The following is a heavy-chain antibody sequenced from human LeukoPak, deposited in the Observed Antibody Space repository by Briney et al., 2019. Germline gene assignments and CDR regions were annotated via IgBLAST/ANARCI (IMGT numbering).Heavy chain of an antibody. D-gene: IGHD1-1*01. V-gene: IGHV4-39*07. CDR1: GGSISSSSYY. J-gene: IGHJ5*02. CDR2: IYYSGST. Sequence: SETLSLTCTVSGGSISSSSYYWGWIRQPPGKGLEWIGSIYYSGSTYYNPSLKSRVTISVDKSKNQFSLKLSSVTAADTAVYYCARRMMEGFDPWGQGTLVTVSS. CDR3: ARRMMEGFDP.